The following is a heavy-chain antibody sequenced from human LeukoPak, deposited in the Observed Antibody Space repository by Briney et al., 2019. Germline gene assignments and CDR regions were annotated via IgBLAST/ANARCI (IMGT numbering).Heavy chain of an antibody. J-gene: IGHJ4*02. CDR1: GGSISLYY. CDR3: ARLRGYNYGYEDY. D-gene: IGHD5-18*01. Sequence: PSETLSLTCNVSGGSISLYYWSWIRQSPGKGLEWIGYISYSGYTSDNPSLKSRLTISLGSSQNQFSLTLRSVTAADTAVYYCARLRGYNYGYEDYWGQGTLVTVSS. V-gene: IGHV4-59*08. CDR2: ISYSGYT.